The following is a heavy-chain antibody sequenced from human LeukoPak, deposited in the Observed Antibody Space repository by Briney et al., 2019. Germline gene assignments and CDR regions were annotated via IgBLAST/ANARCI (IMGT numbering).Heavy chain of an antibody. D-gene: IGHD6-19*01. V-gene: IGHV4-34*01. Sequence: PSETLSLTCAVYGGSFSGYYWSWIRQPPGNGLEWIGEINHSGSTNYNPSLKSRVTISVDTSKNQFSLKLSSVTAADTAVYYCASGRIGGGWYPDYYFDYWGQGTLVTVSS. CDR3: ASGRIGGGWYPDYYFDY. CDR1: GGSFSGYY. CDR2: INHSGST. J-gene: IGHJ4*02.